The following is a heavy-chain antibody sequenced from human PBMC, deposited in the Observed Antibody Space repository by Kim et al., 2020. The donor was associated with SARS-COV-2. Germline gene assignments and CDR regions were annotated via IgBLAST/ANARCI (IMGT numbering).Heavy chain of an antibody. V-gene: IGHV4-59*01. CDR1: GGSISSYY. CDR2: IYYSGST. D-gene: IGHD3-10*01. Sequence: SETLSLTCTVSGGSISSYYWSWIRQPPGKGLEWIGYIYYSGSTNYNPSLKSRFTISVDTSKNQFSLKLSSVTAADTAVYYCAREINYPSYNWFDPWGQGTLVTVSS. CDR3: AREINYPSYNWFDP. J-gene: IGHJ5*02.